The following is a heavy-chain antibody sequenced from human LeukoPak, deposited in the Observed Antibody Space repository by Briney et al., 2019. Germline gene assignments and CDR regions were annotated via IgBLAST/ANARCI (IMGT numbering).Heavy chain of an antibody. D-gene: IGHD3-3*01. CDR2: ISSSGSTI. CDR3: ASWRSYYYYGMDV. V-gene: IGHV3-48*03. CDR1: GFTFSSYE. J-gene: IGHJ6*04. Sequence: GGSLRLSCAASGFTFSSYELNWVRQAPGKGLEWVSYISSSGSTIYYADSVKGRFTISRDNAKNSLYLQMNSLRAEDTAVYYCASWRSYYYYGMDVWGKGTTVTVSS.